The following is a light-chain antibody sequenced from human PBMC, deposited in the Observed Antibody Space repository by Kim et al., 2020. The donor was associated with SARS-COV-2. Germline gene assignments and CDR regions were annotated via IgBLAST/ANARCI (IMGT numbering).Light chain of an antibody. CDR2: GKN. V-gene: IGLV3-19*01. Sequence: VALGQKVRITCQGDSLRSYYATWYQQKPGQAPIVVIYGKNNRPSGIPDRFSGSSSGNTASLTITGTQAGDEADYYCNSRDSNDNVLFGGGTKVTVL. CDR3: NSRDSNDNVL. CDR1: SLRSYY. J-gene: IGLJ2*01.